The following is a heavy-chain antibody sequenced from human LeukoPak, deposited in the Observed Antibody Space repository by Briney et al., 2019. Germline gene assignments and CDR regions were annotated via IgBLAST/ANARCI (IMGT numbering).Heavy chain of an antibody. CDR2: ISSSGST. J-gene: IGHJ5*02. Sequence: KPSETLSLTCTVSGYSISSGYYWGWIRQPPGKGLEWIGRISSSGSTNYNPSLKSRVTISVDTSKNQFSLKMNSVTAADTAVYYCARDPAEYYDISGYLYNWFDPWGQGTLVTVSS. D-gene: IGHD3-22*01. V-gene: IGHV4-38-2*02. CDR1: GYSISSGYY. CDR3: ARDPAEYYDISGYLYNWFDP.